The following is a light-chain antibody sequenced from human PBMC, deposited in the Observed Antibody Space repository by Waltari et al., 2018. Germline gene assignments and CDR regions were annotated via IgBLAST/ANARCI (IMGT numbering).Light chain of an antibody. J-gene: IGLJ3*02. CDR1: SNDVGSSNF. CDR3: CAYAGKV. Sequence: QSALTQPASVSGSPGQSATISCTGTSNDVGSSNFFSWYQQHPGKPPKPIIHDDTERPSGVSCRFSGSKSANGASLTIPGLQAEDEAHYYCCAYAGKVFGGGTRLTVL. V-gene: IGLV2-23*01. CDR2: DDT.